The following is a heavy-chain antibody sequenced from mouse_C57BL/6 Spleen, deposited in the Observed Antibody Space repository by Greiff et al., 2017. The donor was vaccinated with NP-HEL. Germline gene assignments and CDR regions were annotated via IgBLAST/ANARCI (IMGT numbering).Heavy chain of an antibody. CDR1: GYSFTDYN. Sequence: VQLKESGPELVKPGASVKISCKASGYSFTDYNMNWVKQSNGKSLEWIGVINPNYGTTSYNQKFKGKATLTVDQSSSTAYMQLNSLTSEDSAVYYCARKGISPYYAMDYWGQGTSVTVSS. CDR2: INPNYGTT. V-gene: IGHV1-39*01. CDR3: ARKGISPYYAMDY. J-gene: IGHJ4*01.